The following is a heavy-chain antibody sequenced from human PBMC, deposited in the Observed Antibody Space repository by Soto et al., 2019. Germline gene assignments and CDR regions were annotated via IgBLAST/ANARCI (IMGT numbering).Heavy chain of an antibody. J-gene: IGHJ4*02. CDR2: IYYSGSS. CDR1: GDSISSGYYY. CDR3: ARAPRGNYGYPSYFDY. V-gene: IGHV4-30-4*02. D-gene: IGHD3-10*01. Sequence: PSETLSLTCTVSGDSISSGYYYWIWIRQPPGKGLEWIVCIYYSGSSNYNPSLKSRVTISVDTSKNQFSLKLSSVTAADTAVYYCARAPRGNYGYPSYFDYWGQGTLVTVSS.